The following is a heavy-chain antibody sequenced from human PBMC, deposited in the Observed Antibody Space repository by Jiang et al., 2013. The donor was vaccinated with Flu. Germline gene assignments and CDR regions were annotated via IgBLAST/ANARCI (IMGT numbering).Heavy chain of an antibody. CDR3: ARDSAVPAAESLYYFDY. J-gene: IGHJ4*02. V-gene: IGHV3-30-3*01. CDR2: ISYDGSNK. Sequence: AVISYDGSNKYYADSVKGRFTISRDNSKNTLYLQMNSLRAEDTAVYYCARDSAVPAAESLYYFDYWGQGTLVTVSS. D-gene: IGHD2-2*01.